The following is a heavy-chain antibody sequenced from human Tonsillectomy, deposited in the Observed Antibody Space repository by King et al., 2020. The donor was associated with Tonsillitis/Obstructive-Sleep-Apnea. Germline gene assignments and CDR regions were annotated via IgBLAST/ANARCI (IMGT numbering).Heavy chain of an antibody. CDR2: ISYSGSP. D-gene: IGHD6-13*01. V-gene: IGHV4-59*01. CDR1: GGSIRNYY. J-gene: IGHJ4*02. CDR3: ARDPGISAAGSAAYYFDY. Sequence: VQLQESGPGLVKPSETLSLTCTVSGGSIRNYYCAWVRHSPGKGLEWIGDISYSGSPNYNPSLCSRDTISVDSSTNHFSLSLRSVTAADTAVYYCARDPGISAAGSAAYYFDYWGRGTLVTVSS.